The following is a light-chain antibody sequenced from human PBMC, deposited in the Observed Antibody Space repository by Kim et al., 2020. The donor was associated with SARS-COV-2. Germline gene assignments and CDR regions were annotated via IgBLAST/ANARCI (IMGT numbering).Light chain of an antibody. V-gene: IGLV1-51*01. CDR1: SPNIGNNY. CDR3: GTWDNSLSAGYV. J-gene: IGLJ1*01. CDR2: DNN. Sequence: KVTRSGSGSSPNIGNNYVSWYQQLPGTAPKLLIYDNNKRPSGIPDRFSGSKSGTSATLGITGLQTGDEADYYCGTWDNSLSAGYVFGTGTKVTVL.